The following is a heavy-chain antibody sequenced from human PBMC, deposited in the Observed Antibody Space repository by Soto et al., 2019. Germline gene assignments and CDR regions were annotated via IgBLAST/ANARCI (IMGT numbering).Heavy chain of an antibody. V-gene: IGHV1-69*01. D-gene: IGHD2-2*01. Sequence: QVQLVQSGAEVKKPGSSVKVSCKASGGTFGSFAFSWVRQAPGQGLEWMGGIIPDSGAAHYAQKFQGRVTITADESTSTAYMELSSLRSQDTAVYYCARALGCRSTSCTLDYWGQGTRVIVSS. J-gene: IGHJ4*02. CDR3: ARALGCRSTSCTLDY. CDR2: IIPDSGAA. CDR1: GGTFGSFA.